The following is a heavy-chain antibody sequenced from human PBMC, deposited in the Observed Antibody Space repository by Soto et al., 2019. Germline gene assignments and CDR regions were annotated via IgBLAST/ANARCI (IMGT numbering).Heavy chain of an antibody. D-gene: IGHD2-2*01. CDR3: AGTASRSYQHYYGMDV. J-gene: IGHJ6*02. CDR1: GYTFTNYG. CDR2: ISAHNGNT. Sequence: ASVKVSCKASGYTFTNYGISWVRQAPGQGLEWLGWISAHNGNTNYAQTLQGRVTMTTDTSTSTAYMELRSLRSDDTAVYYCAGTASRSYQHYYGMDVWGQGTTVTVSS. V-gene: IGHV1-18*01.